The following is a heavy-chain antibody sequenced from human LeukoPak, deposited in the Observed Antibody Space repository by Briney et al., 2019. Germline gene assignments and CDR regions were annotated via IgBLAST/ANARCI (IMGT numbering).Heavy chain of an antibody. J-gene: IGHJ4*02. V-gene: IGHV3-9*01. CDR3: AKDIGYYDSSGFDY. Sequence: GRSLRPSCAASGFTFDDYAMHWVRQAPGKGLEWVSGISWNSGSIGYADSVKGRFTISRDNAKNSLYLQMNSLRAEDTALYYCAKDIGYYDSSGFDYWGQGTLVTVSS. CDR1: GFTFDDYA. CDR2: ISWNSGSI. D-gene: IGHD3-22*01.